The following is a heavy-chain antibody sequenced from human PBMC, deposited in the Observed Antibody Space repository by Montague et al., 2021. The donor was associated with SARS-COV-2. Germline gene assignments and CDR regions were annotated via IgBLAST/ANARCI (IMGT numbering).Heavy chain of an antibody. CDR1: GGSISSSSYY. J-gene: IGHJ4*02. V-gene: IGHV4-39*07. CDR3: ARVISSQNNIVVVGLYYFDY. D-gene: IGHD2-15*01. Sequence: SETLSLTCTVSGGSISSSSYYWGWIRQPPGKGLEWIGSIYYSGSTYYNPSLKSRVTISVDTSKNQFSLKLSSVTAADTAVYYCARVISSQNNIVVVGLYYFDYWGQGTLVTVSS. CDR2: IYYSGST.